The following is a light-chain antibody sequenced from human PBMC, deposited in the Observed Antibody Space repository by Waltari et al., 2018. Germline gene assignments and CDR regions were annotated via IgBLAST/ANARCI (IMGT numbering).Light chain of an antibody. J-gene: IGKJ2*01. CDR3: QQYYTTLYT. CDR2: WAS. Sequence: DIVMTQSPDSLAVSLGERATINCKSSQSVISSFNNKNYLTWFQQKAGEPPKLLIYWASTRESGVPDRFSGSGSGTDFTLTISGLQAEDVAVYYCQQYYTTLYTFGQGTKLEIK. CDR1: QSVISSFNNKNY. V-gene: IGKV4-1*01.